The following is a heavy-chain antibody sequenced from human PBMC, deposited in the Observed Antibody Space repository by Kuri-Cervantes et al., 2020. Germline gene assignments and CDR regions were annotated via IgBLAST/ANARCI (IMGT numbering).Heavy chain of an antibody. CDR3: ARDTRIGVVGADLFDH. V-gene: IGHV4-4*07. D-gene: IGHD2-15*01. CDR2: FQTSGST. J-gene: IGHJ4*02. Sequence: GSLRLSCTVSGGSISSYNWSWIRQPAGKGLEWIGRFQTSGSTNYNPSLKGRLTISIDKSKNQFSLNLRSVTAADTAIYYCARDTRIGVVGADLFDHWGQGTLVTVSS. CDR1: GGSISSYN.